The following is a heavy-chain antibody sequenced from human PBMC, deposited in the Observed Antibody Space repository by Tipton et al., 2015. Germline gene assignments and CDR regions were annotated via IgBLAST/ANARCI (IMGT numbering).Heavy chain of an antibody. CDR1: GGSISSDY. Sequence: LRLSCTVSGGSISSDYWTWIRQPAGKGLEWIGRIYASGSTPYNPSLKSRVTMSLDTSKSQFSLNLTSVTAADTAVYYCARQTGFNWGQGTLVTVSS. J-gene: IGHJ4*02. D-gene: IGHD3-10*01. CDR3: ARQTGFN. CDR2: IYASGST. V-gene: IGHV4-4*07.